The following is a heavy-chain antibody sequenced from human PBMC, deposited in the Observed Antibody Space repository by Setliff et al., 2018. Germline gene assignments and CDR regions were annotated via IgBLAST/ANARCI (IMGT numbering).Heavy chain of an antibody. Sequence: ASVKVSCKTSGYSFTNYGINWVRQAPGQGLEWMGWNSVYAREFQGRVTMTIDTPTSTAYMELRSLRSDDTAVYYCARGPPDFVVVPAAAKFDYWGPGTRVTVS. V-gene: IGHV1-18*01. CDR2: NSV. CDR3: ARGPPDFVVVPAAAKFDY. CDR1: GYSFTNYG. J-gene: IGHJ4*02. D-gene: IGHD2-2*01.